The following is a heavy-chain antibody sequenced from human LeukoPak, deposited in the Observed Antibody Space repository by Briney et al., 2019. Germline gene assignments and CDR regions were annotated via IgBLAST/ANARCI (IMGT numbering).Heavy chain of an antibody. CDR1: GFPLVNYW. D-gene: IGHD6-13*01. CDR3: ARDKGWDISRHTTWYSDL. V-gene: IGHV3-7*03. J-gene: IGHJ2*01. CDR2: IKQDENVK. Sequence: PGGSLTLSCAASGFPLVNYWMSWVRQAPGKGLEWLANIKQDENVKYYVDSVKGRFTISRDNANNRLYLQINNLRADDTAVYYCARDKGWDISRHTTWYSDLWGRGTLVTVSS.